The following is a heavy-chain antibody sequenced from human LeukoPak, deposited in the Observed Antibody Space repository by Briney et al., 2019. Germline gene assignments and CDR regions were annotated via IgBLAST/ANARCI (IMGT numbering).Heavy chain of an antibody. D-gene: IGHD3-10*01. CDR3: ARDTMVRGVIIEDY. Sequence: GGSLRLSCAASGFTFSSYSMNWVRQAPGKGLEWVSSTSSSSSYIYYADSVKGRFTISRDNAKNSLYLQMNSLRAEDTAVYYCARDTMVRGVIIEDYWGQGTLVTVSS. J-gene: IGHJ4*02. CDR2: TSSSSSYI. CDR1: GFTFSSYS. V-gene: IGHV3-21*01.